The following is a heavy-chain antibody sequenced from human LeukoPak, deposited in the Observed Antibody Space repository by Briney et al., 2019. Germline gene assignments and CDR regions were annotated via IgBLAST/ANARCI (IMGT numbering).Heavy chain of an antibody. CDR2: VRYDGRDK. V-gene: IGHV3-30*02. CDR3: ARGGARDIWYFAY. J-gene: IGHJ4*02. Sequence: GGSLRLSCEELGFTFSAYGIHSVRQSPGKGLEWVAFVRYDGRDKFYADSVKGRFIVSKDNSRTTLRLQMNSLRSEDTAVYFCARGGARDIWYFAYWGQGIRVTVSS. CDR1: GFTFSAYG. D-gene: IGHD2-21*01.